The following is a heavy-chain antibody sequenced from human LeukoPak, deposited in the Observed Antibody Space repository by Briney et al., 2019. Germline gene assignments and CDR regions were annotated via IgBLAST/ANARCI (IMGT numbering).Heavy chain of an antibody. CDR3: ARDYYVSGDY. J-gene: IGHJ4*02. Sequence: PGGSLRLSCAASGFTFSNYWMLWVRQAPGKGLVWVSRIKSDGSSTGYADSVRGRFTISRDNAKNTLYLQMNSLRAEDTAVYYCARDYYVSGDYWGRGTLVTVSS. CDR1: GFTFSNYW. V-gene: IGHV3-74*01. D-gene: IGHD3-10*01. CDR2: IKSDGSST.